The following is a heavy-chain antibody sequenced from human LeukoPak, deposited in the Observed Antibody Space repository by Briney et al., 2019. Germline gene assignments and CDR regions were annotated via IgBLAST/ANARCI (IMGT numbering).Heavy chain of an antibody. CDR3: ARVAGRMSSSKYGMDV. Sequence: ASVKVSCKASGYTFTSYGISWVRQAPGQGLEWMGWISAYNGNTNYAQKLQGRVTMTTDTSTSTAYMELRSLRSDDTAVYYCARVAGRMSSSKYGMDVWGQGTTVTVS. V-gene: IGHV1-18*01. D-gene: IGHD6-13*01. CDR1: GYTFTSYG. J-gene: IGHJ6*02. CDR2: ISAYNGNT.